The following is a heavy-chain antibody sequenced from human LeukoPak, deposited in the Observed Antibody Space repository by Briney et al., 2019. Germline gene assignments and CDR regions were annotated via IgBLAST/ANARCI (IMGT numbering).Heavy chain of an antibody. J-gene: IGHJ4*02. V-gene: IGHV3-48*04. CDR2: ISSSGSTI. D-gene: IGHD2-15*01. CDR3: AKAPVTSCRGAFCYPFDY. Sequence: GGSLRLSCAASGFTFSSYSMNWVRQAPGKGLEWVSCISSSGSTIYYADSVKGRFTISRDNAKNSLYLQMNSLRAEDAAVYYCAKAPVTSCRGAFCYPFDYWGQGTLVTVSS. CDR1: GFTFSSYS.